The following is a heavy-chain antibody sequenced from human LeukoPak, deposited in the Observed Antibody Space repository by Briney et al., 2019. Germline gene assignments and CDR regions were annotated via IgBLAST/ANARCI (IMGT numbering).Heavy chain of an antibody. CDR2: IKQDGSEK. V-gene: IGHV3-7*01. D-gene: IGHD5-24*01. CDR1: GFTFSSYW. J-gene: IGHJ4*02. CDR3: GTGWAVDF. Sequence: PGGSLRLSCAASGFTFSSYWVSWVRQAPGKGLEWVANIKQDGSEKYYVDSVKGRFTISRDNAKNSLYLQMNSLRAEDTAVYYCGTGWAVDFWGQGTLVTVSS.